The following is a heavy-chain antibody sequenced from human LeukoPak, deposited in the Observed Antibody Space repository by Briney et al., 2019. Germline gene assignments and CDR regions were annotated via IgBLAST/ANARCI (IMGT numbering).Heavy chain of an antibody. D-gene: IGHD6-13*01. Sequence: PGGSLRLSCAASGFTFSSYSMNWVRQAPGKGLEWVSSISSSSSYIYYADSVKGRFTISRDNAKNSLYLQMNSLRAEDTAVYYCAHPTEYSSSWYGNWFDPWGQGTLVTVSS. CDR2: ISSSSSYI. J-gene: IGHJ5*02. CDR3: AHPTEYSSSWYGNWFDP. CDR1: GFTFSSYS. V-gene: IGHV3-21*04.